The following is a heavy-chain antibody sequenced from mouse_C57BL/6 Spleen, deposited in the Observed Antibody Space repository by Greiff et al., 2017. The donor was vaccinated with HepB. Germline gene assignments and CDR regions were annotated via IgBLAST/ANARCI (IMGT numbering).Heavy chain of an antibody. D-gene: IGHD1-1*01. J-gene: IGHJ2*01. V-gene: IGHV14-4*01. CDR3: TTSRDYYGSSGYFDY. CDR1: GFNIKDDY. CDR2: IDPENGDT. Sequence: EVQLQQSGAELVRPGASVKLSCTASGFNIKDDYMHWVKQRPEQGLEWIGWIDPENGDTEYASKFQGKATITADTSSNTAYLQLSSLTSEDTAVYYCTTSRDYYGSSGYFDYWGQGTTLTGSS.